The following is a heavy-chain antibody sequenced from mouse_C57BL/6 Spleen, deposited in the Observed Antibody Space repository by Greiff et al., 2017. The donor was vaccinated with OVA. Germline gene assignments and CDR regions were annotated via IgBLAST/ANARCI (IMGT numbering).Heavy chain of an antibody. CDR1: GYAFSSSW. CDR3: ARLGSGAMVTTYYFDY. Sequence: VQLQQSGPELVKPGASVKISCKASGYAFSSSWMNWVKQRPGKGLEWIGRIYPGDGDTNYNGKFKGKATLTADKSSSTAYMQLSSLTSEDSAVYFCARLGSGAMVTTYYFDYWGQGTTLTVSS. V-gene: IGHV1-82*01. CDR2: IYPGDGDT. D-gene: IGHD2-2*01. J-gene: IGHJ2*01.